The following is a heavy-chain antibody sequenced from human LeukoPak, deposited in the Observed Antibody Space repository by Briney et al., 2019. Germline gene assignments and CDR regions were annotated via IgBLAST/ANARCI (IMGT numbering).Heavy chain of an antibody. CDR1: GVSFSGYY. CDR3: ARGPRGGFYYYYGMDV. V-gene: IGHV4-34*01. J-gene: IGHJ6*02. D-gene: IGHD5-12*01. CDR2: INHSGST. Sequence: SETLSLTCAVYGVSFSGYYWSWIRQPPGKGLEWIGEINHSGSTNYNPSLKRRVTISVDTSKNQFSLKLSSVTAADTAVYYCARGPRGGFYYYYGMDVWGQGTTVTVSS.